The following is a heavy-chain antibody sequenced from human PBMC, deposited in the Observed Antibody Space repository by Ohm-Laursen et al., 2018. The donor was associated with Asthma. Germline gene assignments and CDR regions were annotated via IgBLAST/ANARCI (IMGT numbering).Heavy chain of an antibody. CDR3: ARTFSTSWIDF. J-gene: IGHJ4*02. V-gene: IGHV4-39*01. Sequence: SDTLSLTCTVSGGSISSSGFYWGWIRQTPGKGLEWIGTIYNSGSTYYNPSLKSRVTISVDTSKNQFSLKLSSVTAADTAVYYCARTFSTSWIDFWGQGTLVTVSS. CDR2: IYNSGST. D-gene: IGHD6-13*01. CDR1: GGSISSSGFY.